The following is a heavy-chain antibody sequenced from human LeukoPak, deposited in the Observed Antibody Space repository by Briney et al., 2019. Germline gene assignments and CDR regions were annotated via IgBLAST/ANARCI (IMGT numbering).Heavy chain of an antibody. CDR2: ISGSGGST. V-gene: IGHV3-23*01. CDR1: GFTLSSYA. Sequence: GGSLRLSCAASGFTLSSYAMSWVRQAPGKGLEWVSAISGSGGSTYYADSVKGRFTISRDNSKNTLYLQMNSLRAEDTAVYYCAKDNSGYSSSWFDYWGQGTLVTVSS. CDR3: AKDNSGYSSSWFDY. J-gene: IGHJ4*02. D-gene: IGHD6-13*01.